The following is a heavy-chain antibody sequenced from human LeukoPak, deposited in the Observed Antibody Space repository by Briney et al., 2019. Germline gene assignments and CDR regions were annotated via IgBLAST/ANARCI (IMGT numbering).Heavy chain of an antibody. J-gene: IGHJ6*03. V-gene: IGHV4-59*01. CDR1: GGSISSYY. Sequence: PSETLSLTCTVSGGSISSYYWNWIRQPPGKGLEWIGYIYYSGSTNYNPSLKSRVTISVDTSKNQFSLKLSSVTAADTAVYYCARGPLGNYYYYYMDVWGKGTTVTVSS. CDR3: ARGPLGNYYYYYMDV. CDR2: IYYSGST. D-gene: IGHD3-16*01.